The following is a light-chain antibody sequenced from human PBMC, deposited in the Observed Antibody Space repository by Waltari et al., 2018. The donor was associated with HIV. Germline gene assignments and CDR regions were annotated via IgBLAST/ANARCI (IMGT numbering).Light chain of an antibody. J-gene: IGLJ3*02. CDR3: TSYRSSDTLAV. CDR1: KLGDKY. V-gene: IGLV3-1*01. CDR2: QDS. Sequence: SYELTQPPSVSVSPGQTASITCSGDKLGDKYACWYQQKPGQSPMLVIYQDSKRPSGIPERFSGSKSGNTASLTISGLQAEDEADYYCTSYRSSDTLAVFGGGTKLTV.